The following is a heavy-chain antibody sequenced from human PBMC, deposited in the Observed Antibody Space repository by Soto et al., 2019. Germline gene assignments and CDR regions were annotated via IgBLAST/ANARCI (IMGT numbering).Heavy chain of an antibody. CDR3: ARSIGGSSGWYLGAFDI. CDR2: INAGNGNT. Sequence: ASVKVSCKASGYTFTSYAMHWVRQAPGQRLEWMGWINAGNGNTKYSQKFQGRVTITRDTSASTAYMELSSLRSEDTAVYYCARSIGGSSGWYLGAFDIPGQGTMVTVSS. V-gene: IGHV1-3*01. D-gene: IGHD6-19*01. CDR1: GYTFTSYA. J-gene: IGHJ3*02.